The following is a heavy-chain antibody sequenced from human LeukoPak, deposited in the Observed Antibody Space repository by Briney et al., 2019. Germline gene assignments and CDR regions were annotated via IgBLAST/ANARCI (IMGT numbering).Heavy chain of an antibody. Sequence: SETLSLTCTVSGGSVSPYYWSWIRQPPGKGLEWIGYIDNSGSTNYNPSLKSRVTMSLDTPKNQFSLKLSSVTAADTAVYYCARDHSSSAGWFDPWGQGTLVTVSS. J-gene: IGHJ5*02. CDR2: IDNSGST. D-gene: IGHD6-6*01. CDR1: GGSVSPYY. V-gene: IGHV4-59*02. CDR3: ARDHSSSAGWFDP.